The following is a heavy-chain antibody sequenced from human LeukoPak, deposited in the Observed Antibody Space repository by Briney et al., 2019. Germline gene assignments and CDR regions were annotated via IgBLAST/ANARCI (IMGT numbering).Heavy chain of an antibody. J-gene: IGHJ3*02. CDR1: GGSFSGYY. D-gene: IGHD1-7*01. V-gene: IGHV4-34*01. Sequence: ETLSLTCAVYGGSFSGYYWSWIRQPPGKGLEWIGEINHSGSTNYNPSLKSRVTISVDTSKNQFSLKLSSVTAADTAVYYCARGPPYNWNYGNAFDIWGQGTMVTVSS. CDR2: INHSGST. CDR3: ARGPPYNWNYGNAFDI.